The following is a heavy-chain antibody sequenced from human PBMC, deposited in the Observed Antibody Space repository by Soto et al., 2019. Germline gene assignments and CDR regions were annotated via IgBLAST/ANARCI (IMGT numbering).Heavy chain of an antibody. Sequence: GVSLRLSCAASGFTFSSYSMNWVRQAPGKGPEWVSYISSSSSTIYYADSVKGGYTISRDNAKNSLYLQMNSLRAEDTAVYYCARDYSSYGPFDYWGQGTLVTSPQ. CDR1: GFTFSSYS. D-gene: IGHD5-18*01. CDR3: ARDYSSYGPFDY. CDR2: ISSSSSTI. J-gene: IGHJ4*02. V-gene: IGHV3-48*01.